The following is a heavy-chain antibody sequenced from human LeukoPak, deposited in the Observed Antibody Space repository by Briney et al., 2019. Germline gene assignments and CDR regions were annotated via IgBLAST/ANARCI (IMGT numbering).Heavy chain of an antibody. Sequence: PGGSLRLSCAASGFTFSYYAMHWVRQAPGKGLEWVAVISYDGGNKYYTDSVKGRFTISRDNSKNTLYLQMNSLRPEDTAMYYCARDGTLDSSGWVSAPPFDYRGQGTLVTVSS. CDR2: ISYDGGNK. J-gene: IGHJ4*02. CDR1: GFTFSYYA. D-gene: IGHD6-19*01. V-gene: IGHV3-30*04. CDR3: ARDGTLDSSGWVSAPPFDY.